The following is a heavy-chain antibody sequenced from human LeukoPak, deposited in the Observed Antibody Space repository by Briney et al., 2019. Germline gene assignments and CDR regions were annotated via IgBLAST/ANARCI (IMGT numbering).Heavy chain of an antibody. CDR3: AKAGSGWFFDY. CDR2: ISGSGGST. CDR1: GFTLSSFA. V-gene: IGHV3-23*01. Sequence: PGGSLRLSCAASGFTLSSFAMTWVRQAPGKGLEWVSAISGSGGSTYYADSVKGRFTISRDNSKNTLYLQMNSLRAEDAAVYYCAKAGSGWFFDYWGQGTLVTVSS. J-gene: IGHJ4*02. D-gene: IGHD6-19*01.